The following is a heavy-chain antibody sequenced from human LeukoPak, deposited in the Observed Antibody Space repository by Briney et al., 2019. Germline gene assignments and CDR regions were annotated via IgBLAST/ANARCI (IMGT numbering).Heavy chain of an antibody. J-gene: IGHJ5*02. V-gene: IGHV3-7*01. CDR2: IKGDGSEK. D-gene: IGHD4-11*01. Sequence: GGSLRLSCAASGFTCSSYWMSWVRLAPGKGLEWVANIKGDGSEKWYVDSVKGRFTISRDNAQNSVHLQMNSLRAEDTAVYYCARDEYRSRWLHPWGQGTLVTVTS. CDR3: ARDEYRSRWLHP. CDR1: GFTCSSYW.